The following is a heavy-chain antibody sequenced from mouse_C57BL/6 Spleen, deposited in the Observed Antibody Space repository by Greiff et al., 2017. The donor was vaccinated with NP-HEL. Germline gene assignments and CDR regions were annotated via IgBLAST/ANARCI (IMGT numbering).Heavy chain of an antibody. CDR1: GYSFTGYY. J-gene: IGHJ4*01. CDR2: INPSTGGT. V-gene: IGHV1-42*01. D-gene: IGHD3-2*02. Sequence: VQLQQSGPELVKPGASVKISCKASGYSFTGYYMNWVKQSPEKSLEWIGEINPSTGGTTYNQKFKAKATLTVDKSSSTAYMQLKSLTSEDSAVYYCARGAQATFYYAMDYWGQGTSVTVSS. CDR3: ARGAQATFYYAMDY.